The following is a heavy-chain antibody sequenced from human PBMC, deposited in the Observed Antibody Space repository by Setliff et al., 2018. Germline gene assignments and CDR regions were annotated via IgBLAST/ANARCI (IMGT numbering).Heavy chain of an antibody. CDR2: IIPIFGTA. D-gene: IGHD5-12*01. V-gene: IGHV1-69*06. Sequence: GASVKVSCKASGGTFSSYAISWVRQAPGQGLEWMGGIIPIFGTANYAQKFQGRVTITADKSTSTAYMELSSLRSEDTAVYYCARDPASSGYDTYYYYYYGMDVWGQGTTVTVSS. CDR1: GGTFSSYA. J-gene: IGHJ6*02. CDR3: ARDPASSGYDTYYYYYYGMDV.